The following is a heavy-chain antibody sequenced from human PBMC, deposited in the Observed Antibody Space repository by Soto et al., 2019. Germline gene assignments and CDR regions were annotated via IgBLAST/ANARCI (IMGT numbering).Heavy chain of an antibody. D-gene: IGHD3-10*01. J-gene: IGHJ5*02. V-gene: IGHV2-5*02. CDR2: IWDDDK. Sequence: QITLKESGPTLVKPTQTLTLTCTFSGFSLSTSGVGVGWIRQPPGKALEWLALIWDDDKRYSPSLKSRLTITKDTSKNQVVLTMINMDPVDTATYYCAHRLPYYYASGSYRYNWFDPWGQGTLLTVSS. CDR3: AHRLPYYYASGSYRYNWFDP. CDR1: GFSLSTSGVG.